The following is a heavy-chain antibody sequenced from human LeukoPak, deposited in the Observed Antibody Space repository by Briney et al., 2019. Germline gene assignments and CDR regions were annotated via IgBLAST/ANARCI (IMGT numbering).Heavy chain of an antibody. CDR3: ARGPGGYSFYDYVWGSYRFDY. J-gene: IGHJ4*02. CDR2: IYYSGST. D-gene: IGHD3-16*02. Sequence: SETLSLTCTVSGGSISSYYWSWIRQPPGKGLEWIGYIYYSGSTNYNPSLKSRVTISVDTSKNQFSLKLSSVTAADTAVYYCARGPGGYSFYDYVWGSYRFDYWGQGTLVTVSS. V-gene: IGHV4-59*12. CDR1: GGSISSYY.